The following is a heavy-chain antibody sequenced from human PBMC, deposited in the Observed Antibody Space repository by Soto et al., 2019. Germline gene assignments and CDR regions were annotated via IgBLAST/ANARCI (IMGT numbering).Heavy chain of an antibody. Sequence: QVQLVQSGAEVKKPGYSVKVSCKASGGTFSTYGINWVRQAPGQGLEWMGGIIPIFDTTNYAQKFQGKFTITADEATSTVYMELSSLRSEDTAVYYFAIDEAAAATSGMDVWGQGTTVTVSS. J-gene: IGHJ6*02. CDR3: AIDEAAAATSGMDV. CDR2: IIPIFDTT. CDR1: GGTFSTYG. D-gene: IGHD6-13*01. V-gene: IGHV1-69*01.